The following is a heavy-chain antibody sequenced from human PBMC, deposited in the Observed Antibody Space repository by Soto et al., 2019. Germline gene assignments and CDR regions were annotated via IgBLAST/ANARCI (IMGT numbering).Heavy chain of an antibody. D-gene: IGHD2-15*01. V-gene: IGHV4-39*01. Sequence: QLQLQESGPGLVKPSETLSLTCTVSGGSISSSSYYWGWIRQPPGKGLEWIGSIYYSGSTYYNPSLKSRVNISVDTFKNQFSRKLSSVTAADTAVYYCARQPLYCSGGSCYPFYYYYYMDVWGKGTTVTVSS. CDR2: IYYSGST. CDR3: ARQPLYCSGGSCYPFYYYYYMDV. J-gene: IGHJ6*03. CDR1: GGSISSSSYY.